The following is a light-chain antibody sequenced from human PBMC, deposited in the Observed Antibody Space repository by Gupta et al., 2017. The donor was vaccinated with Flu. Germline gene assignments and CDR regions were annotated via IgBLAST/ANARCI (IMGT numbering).Light chain of an antibody. CDR3: CSYGGNFWV. Sequence: QPALPQPRPVSGSPRQPVTISCTESINDIGNYESVSWYQQHPGKAPKLMSFDVHKRPSAVPDRFSGSKSDNTASLTISGLQTEDEDYYYCCSYGGNFWVFGGGTKLTVL. V-gene: IGLV2-11*01. J-gene: IGLJ3*02. CDR1: INDIGNYES. CDR2: DVH.